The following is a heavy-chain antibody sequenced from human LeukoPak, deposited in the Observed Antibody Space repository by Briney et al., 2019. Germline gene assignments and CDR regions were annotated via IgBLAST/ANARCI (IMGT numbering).Heavy chain of an antibody. V-gene: IGHV4-39*07. CDR1: GGSISSSSYY. D-gene: IGHD1-26*01. Sequence: SETLSLTCTVSGGSISSSSYYWGWIRQPPGKGLEWIGSIYYSGSTYYNPSLKSRVTISVDTSKNQFSLKLSSVTAADTAVYYCAREGGGATAGWDYYMDVWGKGTTVTISS. CDR2: IYYSGST. CDR3: AREGGGATAGWDYYMDV. J-gene: IGHJ6*03.